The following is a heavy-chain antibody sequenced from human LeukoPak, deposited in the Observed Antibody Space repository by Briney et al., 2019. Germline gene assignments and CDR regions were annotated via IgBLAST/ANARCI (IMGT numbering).Heavy chain of an antibody. V-gene: IGHV4-39*01. CDR2: IYYSGSS. Sequence: SETLSLTCSVSGGSISSSSSYWGWIRQPPGKGLEWIGSIYYSGSSFDNPALKSRVTISVDTSKNQFSLKLSSVTAADTAVYYCARPIGGRRHTQNWFDPWGQGTLVTVSS. CDR3: ARPIGGRRHTQNWFDP. CDR1: GGSISSSSSY. D-gene: IGHD2-2*02. J-gene: IGHJ5*02.